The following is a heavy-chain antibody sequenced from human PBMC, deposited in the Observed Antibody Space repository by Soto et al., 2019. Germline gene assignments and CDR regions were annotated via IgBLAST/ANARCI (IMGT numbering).Heavy chain of an antibody. J-gene: IGHJ4*02. V-gene: IGHV4-4*02. Sequence: QVQLQESGPGLMKPSGTLSLTCAVSGGSISSTNWWTWVRQSPGRGLEWIGEIYHSGTTNYSPCLKSRVNIAVDMSTNHLSLTLISVTAADTAVYYCAFPATADFDYWGKGILVTVSS. CDR3: AFPATADFDY. CDR1: GGSISSTNW. D-gene: IGHD6-13*01. CDR2: IYHSGTT.